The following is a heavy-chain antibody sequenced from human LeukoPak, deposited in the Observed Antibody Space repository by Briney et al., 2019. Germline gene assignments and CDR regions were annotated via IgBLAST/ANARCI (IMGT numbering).Heavy chain of an antibody. CDR3: ATQRDYFFDY. Sequence: PSETLSLTCTVSGGSISSYYWSWVRQPPGKGLEWIGYISYSGGTLHNPTLKSRLTISMDTSKNQFSLKLSSVTAADTAVYYCATQRDYFFDYWGQGTLVTVSS. V-gene: IGHV4-59*06. D-gene: IGHD2-21*01. CDR1: GGSISSYY. J-gene: IGHJ4*02. CDR2: ISYSGGT.